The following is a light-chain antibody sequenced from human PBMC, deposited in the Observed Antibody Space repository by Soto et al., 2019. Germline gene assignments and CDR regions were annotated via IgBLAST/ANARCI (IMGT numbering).Light chain of an antibody. Sequence: EILMTQSPSTLAVSAGERATLSCRASQSVSSNLAWYQQKPGQAPRLLIYGASTRATGIPARFSGSGSGTEFTLTISSLPSEDFEVYYCQQYNNWPRTFGQGTKVDIK. CDR3: QQYNNWPRT. J-gene: IGKJ1*01. CDR1: QSVSSN. V-gene: IGKV3-15*01. CDR2: GAS.